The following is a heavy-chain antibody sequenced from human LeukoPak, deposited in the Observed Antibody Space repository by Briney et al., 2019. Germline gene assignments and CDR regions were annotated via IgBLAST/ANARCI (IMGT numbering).Heavy chain of an antibody. Sequence: SETLSLTCAVYGGSFSGYYWSWIRQPPGKGLEWIGEINHSGSTNYNPSPKSRVTISVDTSKNQFSLKLSSVTAADTAVYYCATKQWLDAFDIWGQGTMVTVSS. CDR2: INHSGST. D-gene: IGHD6-19*01. CDR1: GGSFSGYY. CDR3: ATKQWLDAFDI. V-gene: IGHV4-34*01. J-gene: IGHJ3*02.